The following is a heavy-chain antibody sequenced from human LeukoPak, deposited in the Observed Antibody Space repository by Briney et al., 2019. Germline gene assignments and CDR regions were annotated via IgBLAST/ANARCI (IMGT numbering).Heavy chain of an antibody. V-gene: IGHV3-7*01. CDR3: ARDPGYSSSWSDY. CDR1: GFTFSSYW. CDR2: ITQDGSEK. D-gene: IGHD6-13*01. J-gene: IGHJ4*02. Sequence: GGSLRLSCAASGFTFSSYWMSWVRQAPGKGLEWVANITQDGSEKYYVDSVKGRFTISRDNAKNSLYLQMNSLRAEDTAVYYCARDPGYSSSWSDYWGQGTLVTVSS.